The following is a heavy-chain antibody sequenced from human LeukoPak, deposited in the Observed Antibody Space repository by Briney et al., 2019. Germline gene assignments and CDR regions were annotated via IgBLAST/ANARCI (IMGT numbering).Heavy chain of an antibody. CDR2: IYYSGST. CDR1: GGSISSYY. D-gene: IGHD3-10*01. CDR3: ARYYYGSGSFDY. J-gene: IGHJ4*02. V-gene: IGHV4-59*01. Sequence: PSETLSLTCTVSGGSISSYYWSWIRQPPGKGLEWIGYIYYSGSTNYNPSLKSRVTTSVDTSKNQFSLKLSSVTAADTAVYYCARYYYGSGSFDYWGQGTLVTVSS.